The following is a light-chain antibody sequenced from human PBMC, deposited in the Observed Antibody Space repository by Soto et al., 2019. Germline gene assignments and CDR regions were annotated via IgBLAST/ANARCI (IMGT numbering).Light chain of an antibody. CDR3: CSYAGSSTHVM. V-gene: IGLV2-23*01. J-gene: IGLJ3*02. CDR1: SSDVGSYNL. Sequence: QSALTQPASVSGSPGQSITISCTGTSSDVGSYNLVSWYQQYPGKAPKLMIYEGSKRPSGVSNRFSGSKSGNKASLTISGLQAEDEADYYCCSYAGSSTHVMFGGGTKLTVL. CDR2: EGS.